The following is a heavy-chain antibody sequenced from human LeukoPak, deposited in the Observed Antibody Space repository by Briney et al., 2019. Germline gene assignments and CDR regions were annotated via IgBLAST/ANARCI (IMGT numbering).Heavy chain of an antibody. V-gene: IGHV2-5*01. CDR2: IYWNDDA. J-gene: IGHJ4*02. D-gene: IGHD1-20*01. CDR3: ARLAITGTIGYLDY. Sequence: ESGPTLVKPTQTLTLTCTFYGFSLSTSGVGVGWIRQPPGKALEWLALIYWNDDAHYRPSLKTRLTIAKDTSKNQVVLTMTDMDPVDTGTYYCARLAITGTIGYLDYWGQGTLVTVSS. CDR1: GFSLSTSGVG.